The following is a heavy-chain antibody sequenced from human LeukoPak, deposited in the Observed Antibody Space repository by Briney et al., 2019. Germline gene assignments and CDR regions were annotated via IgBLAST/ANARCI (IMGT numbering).Heavy chain of an antibody. CDR1: GFTFSSYN. CDR3: ARDPYSGSYGNYYYYFMDV. Sequence: GGSLRLPCAASGFTFSSYNMNWVRQAPGKGLEWVSSITSGSSYIYYADSVKGRFTISRDNAKNSLYLQMNSLRAEDTAVYYCARDPYSGSYGNYYYYFMDVWGKGTTVTISS. V-gene: IGHV3-21*01. CDR2: ITSGSSYI. J-gene: IGHJ6*03. D-gene: IGHD1-26*01.